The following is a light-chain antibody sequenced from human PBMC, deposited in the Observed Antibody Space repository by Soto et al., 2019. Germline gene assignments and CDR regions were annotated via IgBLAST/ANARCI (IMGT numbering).Light chain of an antibody. J-gene: IGKJ2*01. CDR1: QSVSST. V-gene: IGKV3-15*01. Sequence: EIVMTQSPANLSVSPGERATLSCRASQSVSSTLAWYQQKPGQGPRLLIYGASTRATGIPARFSGSGSGTECTLTISSLQSEDVAVYYCQQYNKWPPYTFGQGTKVEIK. CDR3: QQYNKWPPYT. CDR2: GAS.